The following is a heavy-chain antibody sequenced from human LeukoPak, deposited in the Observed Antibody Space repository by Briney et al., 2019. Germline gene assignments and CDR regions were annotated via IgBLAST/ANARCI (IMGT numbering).Heavy chain of an antibody. CDR3: ASLGGYYECSGSSQLEAFDI. CDR2: IHNSGSS. J-gene: IGHJ3*02. CDR1: GGSINNYF. D-gene: IGHD3-22*01. Sequence: PSETLSLTCTVSGGSINNYFWSWIRQPPGKGLEWIGYIHNSGSSNYNPSLKSRATFSVDTSENQLSLRLNSVTAADTAVYYCASLGGYYECSGSSQLEAFDIWGQGTMVTVSS. V-gene: IGHV4-59*01.